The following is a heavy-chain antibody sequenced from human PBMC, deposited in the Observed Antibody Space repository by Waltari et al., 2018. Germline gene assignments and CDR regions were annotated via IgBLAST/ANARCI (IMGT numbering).Heavy chain of an antibody. D-gene: IGHD3-9*01. CDR3: ARETGYSSAFDI. Sequence: EVQLVESGGGLVQPGGSLRLSCAASGFTFSSYSLNWVGQAPGNVLEWFSYSSSSSSTRYYADSVKGRVTISIDNAKNSLYLQMNSLRAEDTAVYYCARETGYSSAFDIWGQGTMVTVSS. J-gene: IGHJ3*02. CDR2: SSSSSSTR. V-gene: IGHV3-48*01. CDR1: GFTFSSYS.